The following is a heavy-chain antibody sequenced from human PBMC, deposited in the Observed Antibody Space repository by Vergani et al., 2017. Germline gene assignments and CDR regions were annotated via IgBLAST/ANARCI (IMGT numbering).Heavy chain of an antibody. Sequence: QVQLQESGPGLVKPSETLSLTCTVSGGSVSSGSYYWSWIRQPPGKGLEWIGYIYYSGSTNYNPSLKSRVTISVDTSKNQLYLKLSSVTAADTAVYYCARGQLVAARLGNWFDPWGQGTLVTVSS. D-gene: IGHD6-6*01. CDR3: ARGQLVAARLGNWFDP. CDR1: GGSVSSGSYY. CDR2: IYYSGST. V-gene: IGHV4-61*01. J-gene: IGHJ5*02.